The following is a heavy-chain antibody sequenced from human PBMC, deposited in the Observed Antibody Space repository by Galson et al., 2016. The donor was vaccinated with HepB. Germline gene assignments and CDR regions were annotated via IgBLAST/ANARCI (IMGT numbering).Heavy chain of an antibody. D-gene: IGHD6-13*01. CDR3: ARDGIAAASYYFGS. V-gene: IGHV3-48*02. J-gene: IGHJ4*02. Sequence: SLRLSCAASGFTFSTYGMNWVRQAPGKGLEWVSYIISTSTTIFYADSVRGRFTISRDNARNSLYLQMNSLRDEDTAVYYCARDGIAAASYYFGSWGQGTLVTVSS. CDR1: GFTFSTYG. CDR2: IISTSTTI.